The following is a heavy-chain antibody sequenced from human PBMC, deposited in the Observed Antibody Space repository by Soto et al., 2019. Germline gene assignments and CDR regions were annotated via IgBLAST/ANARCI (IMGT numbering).Heavy chain of an antibody. CDR3: AREYSSSSGYYYGMDV. J-gene: IGHJ6*02. D-gene: IGHD6-6*01. Sequence: SVKVSCKASVGTFSSYAISWVRQAPGQGLEWMGGIIPIFGTANYAQKFQGRVTITADKSTSTAYMELSSLRSEDTAVYYCAREYSSSSGYYYGMDVWGQGTTVTVSS. CDR1: VGTFSSYA. CDR2: IIPIFGTA. V-gene: IGHV1-69*06.